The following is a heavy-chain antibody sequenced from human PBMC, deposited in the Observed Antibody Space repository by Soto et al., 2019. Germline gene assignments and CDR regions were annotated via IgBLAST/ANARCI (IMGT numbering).Heavy chain of an antibody. CDR1: GYTFTSYY. J-gene: IGHJ6*02. V-gene: IGHV1-46*01. CDR2: INPSGGST. D-gene: IGHD6-19*01. Sequence: QVQLVQSGAEVKKPGASVKVSCKASGYTFTSYYMHWVRQAPGQGLEWMGIINPSGGSTSYAQKLQGRVIMTRDTSTRTVYMELSSLRSEDTAVYYCARVRHREYSSGWYGDYYYGMDVWGQGTTVTVSS. CDR3: ARVRHREYSSGWYGDYYYGMDV.